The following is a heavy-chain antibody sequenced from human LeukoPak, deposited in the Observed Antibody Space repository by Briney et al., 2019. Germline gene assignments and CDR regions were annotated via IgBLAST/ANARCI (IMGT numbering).Heavy chain of an antibody. J-gene: IGHJ4*02. CDR1: GGSISSSSYY. CDR3: ARSGITGTTIDY. D-gene: IGHD1-7*01. CDR2: INHSGST. Sequence: SETLSLTCTVSGGSISSSSYYWGWIRQPPGKGLEWIGEINHSGSTNYNPSLKSRVTISVDTSKNQFSLKLSSVTAADTAVYYCARSGITGTTIDYWGQGTLVTVSS. V-gene: IGHV4-39*07.